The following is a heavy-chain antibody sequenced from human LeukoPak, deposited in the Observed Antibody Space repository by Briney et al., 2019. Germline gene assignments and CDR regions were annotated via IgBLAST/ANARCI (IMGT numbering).Heavy chain of an antibody. V-gene: IGHV4-30-4*01. Sequence: SQTLSLTCTVSGGSISSGDYYWSWIRQPPGTGLEWIGYIYYSGSTYYNPSLKSRVTISVDTSKNQFSLKLSSVTAADTAVYYCARDGHYYDSSGYYPRAFDIWGQGTMVTVSS. CDR3: ARDGHYYDSSGYYPRAFDI. D-gene: IGHD3-22*01. J-gene: IGHJ3*02. CDR2: IYYSGST. CDR1: GGSISSGDYY.